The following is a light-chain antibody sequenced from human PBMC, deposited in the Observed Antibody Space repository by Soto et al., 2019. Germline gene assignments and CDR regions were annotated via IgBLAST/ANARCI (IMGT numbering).Light chain of an antibody. CDR1: SSNIGAGYD. J-gene: IGLJ2*01. V-gene: IGLV1-40*01. CDR3: QSYASSLRASL. CDR2: ANR. Sequence: QSVLTQPPSVSAAPGQRVTISCTGSSSNIGAGYDVHWYQHLPGTAPKLLIYANRGRPSGVPDRFSGSKSGTSASLRITGVQDEDEADYYCQSYASSLRASLFGGGTKLTVL.